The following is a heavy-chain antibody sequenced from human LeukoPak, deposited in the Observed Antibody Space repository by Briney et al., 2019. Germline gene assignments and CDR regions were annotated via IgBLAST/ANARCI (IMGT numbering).Heavy chain of an antibody. CDR1: GYTFTGYY. J-gene: IGHJ4*02. CDR2: INPNSGGT. Sequence: ASVTVSCKASGYTFTGYYMHWVRQAPGQGLEWMGWINPNSGGTNYAQKFQGRVTMTRDTSISTAYMELSRLRSDDTAVYYCARREARWRGIDYWGQGTLVTVSS. D-gene: IGHD1-26*01. V-gene: IGHV1-2*02. CDR3: ARREARWRGIDY.